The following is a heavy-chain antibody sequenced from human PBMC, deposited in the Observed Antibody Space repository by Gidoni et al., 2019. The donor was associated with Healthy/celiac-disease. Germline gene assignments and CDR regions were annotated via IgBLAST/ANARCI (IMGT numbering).Heavy chain of an antibody. V-gene: IGHV3-21*01. J-gene: IGHJ3*02. Sequence: EVQLVESGGGMVKPGGSLRLSCAASGLTFSSYSMNWVRQAPGKGLEWVSSISSSSSYIYYADSVKGRFTISRDNAKNSLYLQMNSLRAEDTAVYYCARDSSSWPHDAFDIWGQGTMVTVSS. CDR2: ISSSSSYI. D-gene: IGHD6-13*01. CDR1: GLTFSSYS. CDR3: ARDSSSWPHDAFDI.